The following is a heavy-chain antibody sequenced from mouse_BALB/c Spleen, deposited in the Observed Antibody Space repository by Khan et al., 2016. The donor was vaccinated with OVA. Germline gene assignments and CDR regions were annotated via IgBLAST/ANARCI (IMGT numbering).Heavy chain of an antibody. Sequence: QLKESGPGLVKPSQSLSLTCTVTGYSITSGYGWNWIRQFPGNKLEWMGYISYSGSTNYNPSLKSRISITREPSKNQFFLQLNSVTTEDTATYYCARTARIKYWGQGTTLTVSS. J-gene: IGHJ2*01. CDR2: ISYSGST. V-gene: IGHV3-2*02. D-gene: IGHD1-2*01. CDR3: ARTARIKY. CDR1: GYSITSGYG.